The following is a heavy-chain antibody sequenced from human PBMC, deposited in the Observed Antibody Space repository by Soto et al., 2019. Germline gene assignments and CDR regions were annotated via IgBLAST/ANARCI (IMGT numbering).Heavy chain of an antibody. V-gene: IGHV3-30*18. Sequence: GGSLRLSCAASGFTFSAFGMHWVRQAPGKGLEWVAIISYDGILKYYADSEKGRFTISRDTSKGALYLQMNSLRPEDTAVYYCAKDFKVSGGHYGSLNYYYGMDVWGQGTTVTVSS. J-gene: IGHJ6*02. CDR3: AKDFKVSGGHYGSLNYYYGMDV. CDR1: GFTFSAFG. D-gene: IGHD3-10*01. CDR2: ISYDGILK.